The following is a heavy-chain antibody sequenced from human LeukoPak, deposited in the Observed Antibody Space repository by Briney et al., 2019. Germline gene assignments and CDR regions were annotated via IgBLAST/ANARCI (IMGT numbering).Heavy chain of an antibody. CDR1: GVTLSNYA. CDR3: AKDRTVGASYWCFDL. Sequence: GGPLRLSCVASGVTLSNYAMSWARQAPGKGLEWVSGISSSGSGGNTYYADSVKGRFTISRDSSRNTLFLHMNTLRAEDTAIYYCAKDRTVGASYWCFDLWGRGTLVTVSS. V-gene: IGHV3-23*01. CDR2: ISSSGSGGNT. D-gene: IGHD1-26*01. J-gene: IGHJ2*01.